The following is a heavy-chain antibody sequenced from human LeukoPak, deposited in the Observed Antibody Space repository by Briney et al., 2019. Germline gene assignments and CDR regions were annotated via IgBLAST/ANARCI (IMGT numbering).Heavy chain of an antibody. J-gene: IGHJ4*02. V-gene: IGHV4-34*01. CDR3: ARFDYYDSSGIDY. CDR2: INHSGST. D-gene: IGHD3-22*01. Sequence: SETLSLTCAVYGGSFSGYYWSWIRQPPGKGLEWLGEINHSGSTNYNPSLKSRVTISVDTSKNQFSLKLSSVTAADTAVYYCARFDYYDSSGIDYWGQGTLVTVSS. CDR1: GGSFSGYY.